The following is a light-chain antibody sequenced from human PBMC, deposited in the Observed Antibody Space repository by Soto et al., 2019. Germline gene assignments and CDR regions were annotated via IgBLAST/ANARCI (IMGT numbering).Light chain of an antibody. CDR3: HMWDSSSDHVV. CDR2: DDS. J-gene: IGLJ2*01. Sequence: SYELTQPPSVSVAPGQTARITCGGNNIGGYSVHWYQQRPGQAPVLVVYDDSGRPSGIPERFSGSNSGNTATLTISRVEAGDEADYYCHMWDSSSDHVVFGGGTKVTVL. CDR1: NIGGYS. V-gene: IGLV3-21*02.